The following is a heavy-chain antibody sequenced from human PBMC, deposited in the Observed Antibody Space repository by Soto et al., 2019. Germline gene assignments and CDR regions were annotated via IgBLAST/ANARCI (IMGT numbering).Heavy chain of an antibody. CDR1: GYTFTSYA. CDR2: INAGNGNT. Sequence: ASVKVSCKASGYTFTSYAMHWVRQAPGQRLEWMGWINAGNGNTKYSQKSQGRVTITRDTSASTAYMELSSLRSEDTAVYYCARVGSGSESRYYYMDVWGKGTTVTVSS. J-gene: IGHJ6*03. D-gene: IGHD3-10*01. CDR3: ARVGSGSESRYYYMDV. V-gene: IGHV1-3*01.